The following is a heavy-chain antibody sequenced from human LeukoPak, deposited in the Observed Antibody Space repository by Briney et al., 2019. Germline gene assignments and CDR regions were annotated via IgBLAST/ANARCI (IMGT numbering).Heavy chain of an antibody. V-gene: IGHV1-3*01. CDR1: GYTFTSYA. J-gene: IGHJ6*02. Sequence: ASVKVSCKASGYTFTSYAMHWVRQAPGQRLEWMGWINAGNGNTKYSQKFQGRVTITRDTSASTAYMELSSLRSEDTAVYYCARTLQPDFWSGYYEDYYYGMDVWGQGTTVTVSS. CDR3: ARTLQPDFWSGYYEDYYYGMDV. CDR2: INAGNGNT. D-gene: IGHD3-3*01.